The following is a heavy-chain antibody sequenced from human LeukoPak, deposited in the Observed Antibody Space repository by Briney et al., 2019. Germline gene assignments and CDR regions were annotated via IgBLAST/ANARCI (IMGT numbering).Heavy chain of an antibody. CDR3: ARAGWYRFDY. CDR2: MNSDGTTT. J-gene: IGHJ4*02. D-gene: IGHD6-19*01. V-gene: IGHV3-74*01. CDR1: GFTFSDYW. Sequence: GGSLRLSCVASGFTFSDYWMPWVRHAPGKGLVWVARMNSDGTTTNYADSVKGRFTISRDNAKNTLFLQMNSLGAEDTAVYYCARAGWYRFDYWGQGTVVTVSS.